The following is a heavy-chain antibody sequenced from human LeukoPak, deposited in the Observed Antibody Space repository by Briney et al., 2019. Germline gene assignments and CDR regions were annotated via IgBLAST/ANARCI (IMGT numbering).Heavy chain of an antibody. V-gene: IGHV4-39*01. CDR3: ARLHDYGDYYADY. J-gene: IGHJ4*02. D-gene: IGHD4-17*01. CDR1: GGSISSSLYF. CDR2: IYYTGTT. Sequence: SETLSLTCSVSGGSISSSLYFWGWIRQPPGKGLEWIGNIYYTGTTYYKPSFNSRVTILVDTSKNEVSLKLRSVTAADTGVYYCARLHDYGDYYADYWGQGTLVTVSS.